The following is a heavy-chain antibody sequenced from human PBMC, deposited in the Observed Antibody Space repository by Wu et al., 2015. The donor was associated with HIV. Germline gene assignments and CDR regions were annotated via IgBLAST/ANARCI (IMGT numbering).Heavy chain of an antibody. V-gene: IGHV1-2*02. J-gene: IGHJ3*01. Sequence: QAQLVQSGDEVKKPGASVKVSCKTSGYTFSGYHMHWVRQAPGQGLEWMGSINPKSGVTNFAQRFQGRVTMTRDTSISTVYMELTRLTSDDTTTYYCARDGMTTRTFDVWGQGTKVTVSA. CDR3: ARDGMTTRTFDV. CDR1: GYTFSGYH. CDR2: INPKSGVT. D-gene: IGHD4-17*01.